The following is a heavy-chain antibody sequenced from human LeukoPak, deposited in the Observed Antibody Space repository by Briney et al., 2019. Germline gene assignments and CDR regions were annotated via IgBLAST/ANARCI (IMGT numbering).Heavy chain of an antibody. D-gene: IGHD3-22*01. V-gene: IGHV3-23*01. Sequence: PGGSLRLSCAASGFIFSTYPLSWVRQAPGKGLEWVSVISGSGGITYYADSVKGRFTVSRDNAKNTLYLQMNSLRAEDTAVYYCATAYYYDSSGYYYWGQGTLVTVSS. CDR1: GFIFSTYP. J-gene: IGHJ4*02. CDR2: ISGSGGIT. CDR3: ATAYYYDSSGYYY.